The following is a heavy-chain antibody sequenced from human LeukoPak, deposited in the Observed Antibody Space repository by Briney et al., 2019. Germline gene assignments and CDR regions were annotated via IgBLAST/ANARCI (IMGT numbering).Heavy chain of an antibody. D-gene: IGHD6-13*01. CDR3: ARHRFVGSSSCPGY. CDR2: INPAGSDI. CDR1: GYSFTRYW. J-gene: IGHJ4*02. Sequence: GESLKISCKGSGYSFTRYWIGWVRQLPGKGLEWLGIINPAGSDIRYRPSFQGQVNISAGKSITTAYLQWGSLKASDTATYYCARHRFVGSSSCPGYWGQGTLVTVSS. V-gene: IGHV5-51*01.